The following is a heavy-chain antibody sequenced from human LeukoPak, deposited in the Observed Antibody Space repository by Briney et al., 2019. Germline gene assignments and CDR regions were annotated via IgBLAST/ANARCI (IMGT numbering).Heavy chain of an antibody. D-gene: IGHD3-10*01. V-gene: IGHV1-46*01. Sequence: GASVKVSCKASGYTFTNYYIHWVREAPGQGLEWMGIINPSSGSTGYAQKFRDRVTMTRDTSTSTLYLELSSLWSEDTAVYYCARGGSGSHYSPFDYWGQGTLVTVSS. CDR1: GYTFTNYY. CDR2: INPSSGST. J-gene: IGHJ4*02. CDR3: ARGGSGSHYSPFDY.